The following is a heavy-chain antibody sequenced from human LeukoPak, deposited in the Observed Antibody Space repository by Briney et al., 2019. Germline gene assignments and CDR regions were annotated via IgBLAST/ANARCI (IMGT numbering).Heavy chain of an antibody. J-gene: IGHJ5*02. CDR2: IYPGDSDT. Sequence: GESLKISCKASGYSFTSYWIGWVRQMPGKGLEWMGIIYPGDSDTRYNPSFQGQVTISADKSVSTAYLQWSSLKASDTAMYYCARVVADNWFDPWGQGTLVTVSS. D-gene: IGHD2-15*01. CDR1: GYSFTSYW. CDR3: ARVVADNWFDP. V-gene: IGHV5-51*01.